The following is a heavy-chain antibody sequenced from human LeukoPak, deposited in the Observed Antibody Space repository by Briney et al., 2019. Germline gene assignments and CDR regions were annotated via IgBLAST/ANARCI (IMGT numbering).Heavy chain of an antibody. CDR3: AREGADDHGRLQWFDP. CDR2: ISAYNNYT. V-gene: IGHV1-18*01. D-gene: IGHD4-17*01. J-gene: IGHJ5*02. Sequence: ASVKVSCKASGYTFTNYGISWVRQAPGQGLEWMGKISAYNNYTTYAQKFQGRIAMTTDTSTNTAYMDLRSLRSDDTAFYYCAREGADDHGRLQWFDPWGQGTLVTVSS. CDR1: GYTFTNYG.